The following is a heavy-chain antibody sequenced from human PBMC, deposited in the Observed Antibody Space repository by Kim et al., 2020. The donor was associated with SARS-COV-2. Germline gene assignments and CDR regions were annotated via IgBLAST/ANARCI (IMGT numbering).Heavy chain of an antibody. CDR3: ARGGITIFGVVKYLDY. D-gene: IGHD3-3*01. Sequence: PSLKVRVTISVDTSKNQFSLKLSSVTAADTAVYYCARGGITIFGVVKYLDYWGQGTLVTVSS. V-gene: IGHV4-31*02. J-gene: IGHJ4*02.